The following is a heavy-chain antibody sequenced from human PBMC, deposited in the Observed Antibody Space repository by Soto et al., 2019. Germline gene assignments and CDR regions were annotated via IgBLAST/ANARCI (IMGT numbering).Heavy chain of an antibody. Sequence: ASVKVSCKASGYSFTSIDINWVRQTAGQGLEWMGWMQHSTGRTGYAQKFQGRVTMTRDTSINTAYMELTTLTSDDTAFYYCARGVSAGVDYWGQGTLVTVSS. CDR1: GYSFTSID. J-gene: IGHJ4*02. D-gene: IGHD1-26*01. V-gene: IGHV1-8*01. CDR3: ARGVSAGVDY. CDR2: MQHSTGRT.